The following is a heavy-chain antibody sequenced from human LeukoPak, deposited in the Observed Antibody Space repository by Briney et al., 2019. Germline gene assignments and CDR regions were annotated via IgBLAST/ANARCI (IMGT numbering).Heavy chain of an antibody. CDR2: INHSGST. V-gene: IGHV4-34*01. J-gene: IGHJ6*01. D-gene: IGHD6-6*01. CDR3: ARGRRIAASPTYHYYGMDV. CDR1: GGSFSGYY. Sequence: SETLSLTCAVYGGSFSGYYWSWIRQPPGKGLEWIGEINHSGSTNYNPSLKSRVTISVDTSKNQFSLKLSSVTAADTAVYYCARGRRIAASPTYHYYGMDVWGQGTTVTVSS.